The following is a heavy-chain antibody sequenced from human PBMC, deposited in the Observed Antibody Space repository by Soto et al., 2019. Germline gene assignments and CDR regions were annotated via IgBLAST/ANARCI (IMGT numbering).Heavy chain of an antibody. CDR3: ASAYWKYFDY. CDR1: GYPLPSYW. V-gene: IGHV5-51*01. J-gene: IGHJ4*02. D-gene: IGHD1-1*01. Sequence: PVESPNIYCHGFGYPLPSYWLGWVRQMPGKGTEWMGINYPGDSDTRYSPSFRGQVTISADKSSSTAYLQWSSLKASDTAMDYWASAYWKYFDYWGQGTLVTVSS. CDR2: NYPGDSDT.